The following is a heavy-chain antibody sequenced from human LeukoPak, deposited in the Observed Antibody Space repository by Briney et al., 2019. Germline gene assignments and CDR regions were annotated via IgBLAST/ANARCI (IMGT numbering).Heavy chain of an antibody. CDR2: VDPEDGET. V-gene: IGHV1-69-2*01. CDR1: GYTFTDYY. CDR3: ATWADCSSTSCYTLYYYYMDV. D-gene: IGHD2-2*02. Sequence: ATVKISCKVSGYTFTDYYMHWVQQAPGKGLEGMGLVDPEDGETIYAEKFQGRVTITADTSTDTAYMELSSLRSEDTAVYYCATWADCSSTSCYTLYYYYMDVWGKGTTVTVSS. J-gene: IGHJ6*03.